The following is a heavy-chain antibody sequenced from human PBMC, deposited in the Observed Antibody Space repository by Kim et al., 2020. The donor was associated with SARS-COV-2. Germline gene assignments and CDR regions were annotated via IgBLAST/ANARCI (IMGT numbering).Heavy chain of an antibody. Sequence: SETLSLTCTVSGGSISSGGYYWSWIRQHPGKGLEWIGYIYYSGSTYYNPSLKSRVTISVDTSKNQFSLKLSSVTAADTAVYYCARDGAYGSGCYPLYWGQGTLVTVSS. J-gene: IGHJ4*02. CDR3: ARDGAYGSGCYPLY. CDR2: IYYSGST. D-gene: IGHD3-10*01. V-gene: IGHV4-31*03. CDR1: GGSISSGGYY.